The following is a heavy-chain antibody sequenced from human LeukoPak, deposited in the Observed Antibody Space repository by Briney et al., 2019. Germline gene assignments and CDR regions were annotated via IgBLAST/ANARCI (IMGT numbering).Heavy chain of an antibody. CDR3: ARDNDLVATTSFDY. V-gene: IGHV4-38-2*02. J-gene: IGHJ4*02. CDR1: GYSISSGYY. CDR2: IYHSGST. Sequence: SQTLSLTCTVSGYSISSGYYWGWIRQPPGKGLEWIGSIYHSGSTYYNPSLKSRVTISVDTSKNQFSLKLSSVTAADTAVYYCARDNDLVATTSFDYWGQGTLVTVSS. D-gene: IGHD5-12*01.